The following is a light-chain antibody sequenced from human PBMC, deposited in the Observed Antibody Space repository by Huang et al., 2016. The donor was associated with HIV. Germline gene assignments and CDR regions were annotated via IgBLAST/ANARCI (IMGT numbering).Light chain of an antibody. CDR3: MQALQSPYT. V-gene: IGKV2-28*01. CDR2: LGS. CDR1: QSLLDSNGFNY. Sequence: DIVMTQSPFSPPVTPGEPASISCRSNQSLLDSNGFNYLDWYLQKPWQSPQLLIFLGSNRASGVPDSFSGSGSGTDFKLKISRVEADDVGVYYCMQALQSPYTFGQGTKLEIK. J-gene: IGKJ2*01.